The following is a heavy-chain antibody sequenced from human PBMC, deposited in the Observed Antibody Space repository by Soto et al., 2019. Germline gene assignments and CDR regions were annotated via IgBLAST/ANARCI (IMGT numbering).Heavy chain of an antibody. V-gene: IGHV3-53*01. CDR1: GFTVSNNY. J-gene: IGHJ4*02. CDR2: IYSGGTT. Sequence: EVQLVESGGGLIQPGGSLRLSCAASGFTVSNNYMSWVRQAPGKGLEWVSVIYSGGTTYYSDSVKGRFIISRDNSKNTQYLLMNSLRAEDTAVYYCARDGGSSGVDYWGQGALVTVSS. CDR3: ARDGGSSGVDY. D-gene: IGHD6-19*01.